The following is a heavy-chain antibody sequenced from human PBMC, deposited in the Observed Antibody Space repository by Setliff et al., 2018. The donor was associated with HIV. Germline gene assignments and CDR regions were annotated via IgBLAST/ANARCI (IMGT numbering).Heavy chain of an antibody. CDR1: GYTLSTYL. CDR2: ISPFNGNT. D-gene: IGHD3-10*01. CDR3: ARATSGTILDY. Sequence: ASVKVSCKASGYTLSTYLLAWVRQAPGQGLEWMGWISPFNGNTNYAQKLQGRVTMTSDHSTSTAYLELRSLRSDDTAIYYCARATSGTILDYWGQGTLVTVSS. V-gene: IGHV1-18*01. J-gene: IGHJ4*02.